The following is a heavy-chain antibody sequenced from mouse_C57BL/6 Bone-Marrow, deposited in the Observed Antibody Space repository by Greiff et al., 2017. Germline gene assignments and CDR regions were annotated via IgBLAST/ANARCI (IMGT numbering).Heavy chain of an antibody. CDR1: GYTFTSYW. CDR3: ARDISAVEANFDY. J-gene: IGHJ2*01. V-gene: IGHV1-55*01. Sequence: VQLQQPGAELVKPGASVKMSCKASGYTFTSYWITWVKQRPGQGLEWIGDIYPGSGSTNSNEKFKGKATLTVDTSSSTAYMQLSSLTSEDAAVYDCARDISAVEANFDYWGQGTALTVSA. D-gene: IGHD1-1*01. CDR2: IYPGSGST.